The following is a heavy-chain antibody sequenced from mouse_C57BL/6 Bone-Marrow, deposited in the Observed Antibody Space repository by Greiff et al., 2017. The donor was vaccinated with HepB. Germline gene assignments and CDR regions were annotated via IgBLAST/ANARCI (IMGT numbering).Heavy chain of an antibody. CDR3: ARQMGYYVGDDYAMDY. CDR1: GFTFSSYG. CDR2: ISSGGSYT. J-gene: IGHJ4*01. V-gene: IGHV5-6*01. Sequence: EVKLVESGGDLVKPGGSLKLSCAASGFTFSSYGMSWVRQTPDKRLEWVATISSGGSYTYYPDSVKGRFTLSRDNAKNTLYLQMSSLKSEDTAMYYCARQMGYYVGDDYAMDYWGQGTSVTVSS. D-gene: IGHD1-1*01.